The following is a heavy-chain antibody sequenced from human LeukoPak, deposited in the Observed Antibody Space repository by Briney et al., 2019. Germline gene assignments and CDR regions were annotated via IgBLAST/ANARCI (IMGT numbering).Heavy chain of an antibody. CDR2: VKPDGSGE. V-gene: IGHV3-7*01. CDR3: LTSTGY. CDR1: GLTFSDHW. Sequence: GGSLRLSCVVTGLTFSDHWMNWVRQAPGKGLEWVANVKPDGSGEYYVESVRGRFIISRDNAKNSVYLQMNSLKAEDSAVYYMLTSTGYWGQGTLVTVSS. D-gene: IGHD3-9*01. J-gene: IGHJ4*02.